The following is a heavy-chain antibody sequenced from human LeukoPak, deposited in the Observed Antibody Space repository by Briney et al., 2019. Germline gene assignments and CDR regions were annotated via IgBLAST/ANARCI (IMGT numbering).Heavy chain of an antibody. J-gene: IGHJ4*02. D-gene: IGHD5-24*01. CDR2: ISYDGSNK. CDR3: AKEGGGWWMATITSWLDY. Sequence: GGSLRLSCAASGFTFSSYGMHWVRQAPGKGLEWVAVISYDGSNKYYADSVKGRFTISRDNSKSTLYLQMNSLRAEDTAVYYCAKEGGGWWMATITSWLDYWGQGTLVTVSS. CDR1: GFTFSSYG. V-gene: IGHV3-30*18.